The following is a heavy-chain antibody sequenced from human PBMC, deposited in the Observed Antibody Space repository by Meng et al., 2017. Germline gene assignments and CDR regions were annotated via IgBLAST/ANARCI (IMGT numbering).Heavy chain of an antibody. V-gene: IGHV3-33*01. CDR1: GFTFSSYG. J-gene: IGHJ4*02. CDR3: ARDSYDSSGYGDY. Sequence: QGRLGGSGGGVVQRGRSRGLSWAAFGFTFSSYGMYWVRQAPGKGLEWVAVIWYDGSNKYYADSVKGRFTISRDNSKNTLYLQMNSLRAEDTAVYYCARDSYDSSGYGDYWGQGTLVTVSS. CDR2: IWYDGSNK. D-gene: IGHD3-22*01.